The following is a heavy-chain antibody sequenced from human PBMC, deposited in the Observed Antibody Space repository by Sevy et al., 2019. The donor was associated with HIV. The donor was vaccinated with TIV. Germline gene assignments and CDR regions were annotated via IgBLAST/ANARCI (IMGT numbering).Heavy chain of an antibody. CDR1: GYTFTSYY. CDR2: INPSGGST. D-gene: IGHD4-4*01. Sequence: ASVKVSCKASGYTFTSYYMHWVRQAPGQGLEWMGIINPSGGSTSYAQKFQGRVTMTRDTSTSTVYMELSSMRSEDTAVYYSAREGTDYSKYNWFDPWGQGTLVTVSS. V-gene: IGHV1-46*01. J-gene: IGHJ5*02. CDR3: AREGTDYSKYNWFDP.